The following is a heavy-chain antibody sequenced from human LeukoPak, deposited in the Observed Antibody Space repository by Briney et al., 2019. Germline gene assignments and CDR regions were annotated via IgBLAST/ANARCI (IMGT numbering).Heavy chain of an antibody. CDR2: IYTSGST. D-gene: IGHD4-11*01. Sequence: SETLSLTCTVSGGSISSYYWSWIRQPAGKGLEWIGRIYTSGSTNYNPSLKSRVTMSVDTSKNQFSLKLSSVTAADTAVYYCARSKPTMTTPSGCFDLWGRGTLVTVSS. CDR1: GGSISSYY. J-gene: IGHJ2*01. CDR3: ARSKPTMTTPSGCFDL. V-gene: IGHV4-4*07.